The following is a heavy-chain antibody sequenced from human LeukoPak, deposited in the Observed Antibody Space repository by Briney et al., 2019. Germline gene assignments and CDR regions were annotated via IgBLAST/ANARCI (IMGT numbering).Heavy chain of an antibody. CDR1: GGSFSGYY. CDR2: INHSGST. V-gene: IGHV4-34*01. D-gene: IGHD6-6*01. CDR3: ARFSIAARPHYYYYGMDV. J-gene: IGHJ6*02. Sequence: KPSETLSLTCAVYGGSFSGYYWSWIRQPPGKGLEWIGEINHSGSTNYNPSLKSRVAISVDTSKNQFSLKLSSVTAADTAVYYCARFSIAARPHYYYYGMDVWGQGTTVTVSS.